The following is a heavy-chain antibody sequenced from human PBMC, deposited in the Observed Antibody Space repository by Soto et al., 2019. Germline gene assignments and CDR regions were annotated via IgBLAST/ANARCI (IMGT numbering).Heavy chain of an antibody. CDR1: GYSVTSDC. CDR2: IYPGDSDT. Sequence: PGESLTISCQGSGYSVTSDCSGWARQTPEKDMEWMGIIYPGDSDTRYSPSFQGQVTISADKSISTAYLQWSSLKASDTAMYYCARVDIVATAGFYYYYGMDVWGQGTTVTVSS. CDR3: ARVDIVATAGFYYYYGMDV. J-gene: IGHJ6*02. V-gene: IGHV5-51*01. D-gene: IGHD5-12*01.